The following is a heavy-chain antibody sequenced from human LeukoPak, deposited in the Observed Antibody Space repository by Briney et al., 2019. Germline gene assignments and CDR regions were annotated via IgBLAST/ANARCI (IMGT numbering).Heavy chain of an antibody. V-gene: IGHV1-18*01. Sequence: GASVKVSCKASGYTFTSYGISWVRQAPGQGLEWMGWISAYNGNTNYAQKLQGRVTMTTDTSTSTAYMELRSQRSDDTAVYYCARPPSYCTNGVCYNGYYFDYWGQGTLVTVSS. CDR3: ARPPSYCTNGVCYNGYYFDY. CDR1: GYTFTSYG. CDR2: ISAYNGNT. D-gene: IGHD2-8*01. J-gene: IGHJ4*02.